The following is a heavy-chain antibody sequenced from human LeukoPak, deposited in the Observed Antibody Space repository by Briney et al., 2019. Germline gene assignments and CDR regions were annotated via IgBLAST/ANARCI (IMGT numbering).Heavy chain of an antibody. CDR2: IIPIFGTA. CDR1: GGTFSSYA. J-gene: IGHJ6*02. CDR3: ARSPSYYYGMDV. V-gene: IGHV1-69*13. Sequence: SVKVSCKASGGTFSSYAISWVRQAPGQGLEWMGGIIPIFGTANYAQKFQGRVTITADESTSTAYMELSSLRSEDTAVFYCARSPSYYYGMDVWGQGTTVTVSS.